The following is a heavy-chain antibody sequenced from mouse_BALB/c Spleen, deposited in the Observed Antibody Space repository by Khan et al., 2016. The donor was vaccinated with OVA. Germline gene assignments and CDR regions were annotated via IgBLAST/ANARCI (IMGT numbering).Heavy chain of an antibody. J-gene: IGHJ4*01. V-gene: IGHV9-3-1*01. D-gene: IGHD2-10*01. CDR3: TRPPYISYVMDN. CDR1: GHTFTKYG. Sequence: QIQLVQSGPELKKPGETVKISCKASGHTFTKYGMNWVKQAPGKGLKWMGWINTYTGEPTYADDFNGRFAFSLETFASTAYLQINNLKNEDTATFFCTRPPYISYVMDNWGQGTSVTVSS. CDR2: INTYTGEP.